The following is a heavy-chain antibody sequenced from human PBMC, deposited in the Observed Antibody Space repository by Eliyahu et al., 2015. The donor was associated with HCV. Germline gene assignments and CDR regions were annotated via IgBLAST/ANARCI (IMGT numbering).Heavy chain of an antibody. CDR2: IYSGGST. CDR1: GFTVSSNY. CDR3: ARDLGADYGDYDAFDI. J-gene: IGHJ3*02. Sequence: EVQLVESGGGLVQPGGSLRLSCAASGFTVSSNYMSWVRQAPGKGLEWVSVIYSGGSTYYADSVKGRFTISRDNSKNTLYLQMNSLRAEDTAVYYCARDLGADYGDYDAFDIWGQGTMVTVSS. D-gene: IGHD4-17*01. V-gene: IGHV3-66*01.